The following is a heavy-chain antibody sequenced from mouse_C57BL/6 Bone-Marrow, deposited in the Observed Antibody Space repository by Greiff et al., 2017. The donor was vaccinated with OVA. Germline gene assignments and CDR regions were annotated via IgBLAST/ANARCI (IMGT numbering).Heavy chain of an antibody. CDR2: IDPSDSET. CDR3: ASQGYYGSSAY. CDR1: GYTFTSYW. J-gene: IGHJ3*01. D-gene: IGHD1-1*01. Sequence: QVQLQQPGAELVKPGASVKMSCKASGYTFTSYWITWVKQRPGQGLEWIGNIDPSDSETHYNQKFKDKATLTVDKSSSTAYMQLSSLPSEDSAVYYCASQGYYGSSAYWGQGTLVTVSA. V-gene: IGHV1-61*01.